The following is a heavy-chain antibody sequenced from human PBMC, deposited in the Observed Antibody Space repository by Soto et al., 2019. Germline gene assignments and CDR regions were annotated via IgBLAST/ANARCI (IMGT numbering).Heavy chain of an antibody. CDR1: GFSLSTSGMC. CDR2: IDWDDDK. J-gene: IGHJ6*02. V-gene: IGHV2-70*01. CDR3: ARKGIVGATQYYYYGMDV. D-gene: IGHD1-26*01. Sequence: SGPTLVNPTQTLTLTCPFSGFSLSTSGMCVSWIRQPPGKALEWLALIDWDDDKYYSTSLKTRLTISKDTSKNQVVLTMTNMDPVDTATYYCARKGIVGATQYYYYGMDVWGQGTTVTVSS.